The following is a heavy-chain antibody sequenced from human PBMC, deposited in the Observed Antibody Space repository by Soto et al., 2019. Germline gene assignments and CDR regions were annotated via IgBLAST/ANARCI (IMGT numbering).Heavy chain of an antibody. D-gene: IGHD1-1*01. Sequence: QVQLVQSGAEVKKPGSSVKVSCKASGGTFSSYAISWVRQAPGQGLEWMGGIIPIFGTANYAQKFQGRVTITADESTSTASMELSSLRSEDTAVYYCARVIWNDVSDPFDYWGQGTLVTVSS. J-gene: IGHJ4*02. CDR1: GGTFSSYA. V-gene: IGHV1-69*12. CDR3: ARVIWNDVSDPFDY. CDR2: IIPIFGTA.